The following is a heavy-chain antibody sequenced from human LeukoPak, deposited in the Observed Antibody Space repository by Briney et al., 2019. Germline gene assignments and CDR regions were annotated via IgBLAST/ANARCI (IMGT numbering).Heavy chain of an antibody. CDR1: GYTLTGYY. CDR3: ARGLVATVVTLEAFDY. D-gene: IGHD4-23*01. Sequence: GASVKVSCKASGYTLTGYYMHWVRQAPGQGLEWMGWINPNSGGTNYAQKFQGRVTMTRDTSISTAYMELSRLRSDDTAVYYCARGLVATVVTLEAFDYWGQGTLVTVSS. J-gene: IGHJ4*02. CDR2: INPNSGGT. V-gene: IGHV1-2*02.